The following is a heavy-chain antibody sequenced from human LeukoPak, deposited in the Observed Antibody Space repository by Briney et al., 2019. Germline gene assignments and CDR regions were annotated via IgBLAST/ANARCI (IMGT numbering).Heavy chain of an antibody. CDR1: GFTFSAHT. CDR3: ARGPLYDITGSYGL. CDR2: IGSTSITI. V-gene: IGHV3-48*01. J-gene: IGHJ4*02. Sequence: PGGSLRLSCAASGFTFSAHTMNWVRLAPGKGLEWVSNIGSTSITIYYAHSVEGRFTISRDNAKNSLYLQMSSLRVEDTAVYYCARGPLYDITGSYGLWGQGTLVTVSS. D-gene: IGHD2-8*01.